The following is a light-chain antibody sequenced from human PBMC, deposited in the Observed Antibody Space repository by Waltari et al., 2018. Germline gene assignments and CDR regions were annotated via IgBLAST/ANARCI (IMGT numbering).Light chain of an antibody. CDR2: DAS. CDR1: QSVSSY. Sequence: EIVLTQSHATLSLSPGERATLSCRASQSVSSYLAWYQQKPGQAPRLLIYDASNRATGIPARFSGSGSGTDFTLTISSLEPEDFAVYYCQQRSNWPPLFTFGPGTKVDIK. J-gene: IGKJ3*01. V-gene: IGKV3-11*01. CDR3: QQRSNWPPLFT.